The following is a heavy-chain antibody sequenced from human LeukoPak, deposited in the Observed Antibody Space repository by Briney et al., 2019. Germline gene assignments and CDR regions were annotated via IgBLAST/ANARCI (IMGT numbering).Heavy chain of an antibody. CDR1: GFTFSSYN. Sequence: PGGSLRLSCAASGFTFSSYNMNWVRQAPGKGLEWVSSISSSSTYIYYADSVRGRFTISRDNAKNSLYLQMNNLRAEDTAVYYCAARYCTDARCQGWIDYWGQGSLVSVSS. CDR3: AARYCTDARCQGWIDY. D-gene: IGHD2-15*01. CDR2: ISSSSTYI. J-gene: IGHJ4*02. V-gene: IGHV3-21*01.